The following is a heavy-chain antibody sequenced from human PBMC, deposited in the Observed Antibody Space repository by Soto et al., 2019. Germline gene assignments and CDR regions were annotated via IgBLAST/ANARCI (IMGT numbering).Heavy chain of an antibody. Sequence: QINLKESGPTLVKPKQTLTLTCTFSGFSLRTSGVGVRWIRQPPGNALEWLALIYWNDDKRYSPSLKSRLTITEDTSKNQVRLTMTNMDVVDTATSYSAPPAHALWVYWSGDALDSWGQGTMVTVSS. CDR2: IYWNDDK. V-gene: IGHV2-5*01. CDR3: APPAHALWVYWSGDALDS. D-gene: IGHD3-16*01. CDR1: GFSLRTSGVG. J-gene: IGHJ3*02.